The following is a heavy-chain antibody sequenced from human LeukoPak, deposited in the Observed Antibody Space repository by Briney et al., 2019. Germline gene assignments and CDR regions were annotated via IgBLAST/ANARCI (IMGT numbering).Heavy chain of an antibody. J-gene: IGHJ4*02. CDR2: INPSGGST. CDR1: GYTFTSYY. Sequence: ASVKVSCKASGYTFTSYYMHWVRQAPGQGLEWMGIINPSGGSTSYAQKFQGRVTMTRDTSTSTVYMELSSLRSEDTAVYYCARADRTTKATASPSAYCGGDCSSGVDYWGQGTLVTVSS. CDR3: ARADRTTKATASPSAYCGGDCSSGVDY. D-gene: IGHD2-21*01. V-gene: IGHV1-46*03.